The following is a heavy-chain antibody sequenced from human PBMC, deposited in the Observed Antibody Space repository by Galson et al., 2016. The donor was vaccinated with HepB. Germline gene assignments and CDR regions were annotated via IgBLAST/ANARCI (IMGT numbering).Heavy chain of an antibody. CDR1: GITFNTYN. Sequence: SLRLSCAASGITFNTYNMVWVRQAPGKGLEWVSYISTSSSPISYRDSVKGRFTISRDNTKNSLYLQLNSLRAEDTAVYYCARIIKTGTTSRFDYWGQGTLVTVSS. J-gene: IGHJ4*02. CDR3: ARIIKTGTTSRFDY. CDR2: ISTSSSPI. V-gene: IGHV3-21*01. D-gene: IGHD1-7*01.